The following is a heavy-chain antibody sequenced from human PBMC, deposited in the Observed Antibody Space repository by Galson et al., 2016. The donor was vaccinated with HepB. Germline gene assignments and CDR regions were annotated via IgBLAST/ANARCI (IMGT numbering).Heavy chain of an antibody. CDR2: ISGSGSST. J-gene: IGHJ5*02. CDR1: GFTFSSHA. Sequence: SLRLSCAASGFTFSSHAMSWVRQAPGKGLEWVSAISGSGSSTYYADSVKGRFTISRDNSKNTLYLQMNSLRGEDTAVYYCAKVEATFGIAYDFWSVYCLFDPWGQGTLVTVSS. V-gene: IGHV3-23*01. CDR3: AKVEATFGIAYDFWSVYCLFDP. D-gene: IGHD3-3*01.